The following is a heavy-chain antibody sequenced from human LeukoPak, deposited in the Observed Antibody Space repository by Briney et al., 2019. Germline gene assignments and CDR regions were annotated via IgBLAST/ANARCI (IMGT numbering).Heavy chain of an antibody. CDR1: GGSFSGYY. J-gene: IGHJ4*02. V-gene: IGHV4-34*01. Sequence: PSETLSLTCAVHGGSFSGYYWSWIRQPPGKGLEWIGEINHSGSTNYNPSLKSRVTISVDTSKNQFSLKLSSVTAADTAVYYCARGPDYDSSGYYYYFDYWGQGTLVTVSS. CDR2: INHSGST. D-gene: IGHD3-22*01. CDR3: ARGPDYDSSGYYYYFDY.